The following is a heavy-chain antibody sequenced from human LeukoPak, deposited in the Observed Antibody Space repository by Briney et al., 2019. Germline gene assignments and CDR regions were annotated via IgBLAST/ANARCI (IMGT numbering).Heavy chain of an antibody. Sequence: SETLSLTCTVSGGSISSGSHYWSWIRQPAGKGLEYLGRVYASGSTNYNPSLKSRVTISVDTSKNQFSLGLSSVTAADTAIYYCARAGGYGDYINWFDPWGQGTLVTVSS. D-gene: IGHD4-17*01. CDR2: VYASGST. CDR3: ARAGGYGDYINWFDP. V-gene: IGHV4-61*02. CDR1: GGSISSGSHY. J-gene: IGHJ5*02.